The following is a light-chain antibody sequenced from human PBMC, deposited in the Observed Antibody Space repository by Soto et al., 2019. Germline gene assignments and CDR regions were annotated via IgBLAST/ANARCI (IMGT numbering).Light chain of an antibody. CDR2: DAS. CDR3: QQRSNWLFT. V-gene: IGKV3-11*01. Sequence: EIVLTQSPATLSLSPEERETHSCRASQSVSSYLAWYQQKPGQAPRLLIYDASNRATGIPARFSGSGSGTDFTLTIISLDPEDFAVYYCQQRSNWLFTFGQGTRLEIK. CDR1: QSVSSY. J-gene: IGKJ5*01.